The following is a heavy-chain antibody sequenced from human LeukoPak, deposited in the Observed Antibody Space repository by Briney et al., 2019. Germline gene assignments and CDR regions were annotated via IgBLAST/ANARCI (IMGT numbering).Heavy chain of an antibody. Sequence: PSETLSLTCTVSGYSISSDYCWGWIRQPPGKGLEWIGTIYHSGSTYYNPSLRSRVTISVDTSKNQFSLKLSSVTAADTAVYYCANSYCSSTSCPIDYWGQGTLVTVSS. V-gene: IGHV4-38-2*02. CDR3: ANSYCSSTSCPIDY. CDR1: GYSISSDYC. D-gene: IGHD2-2*01. J-gene: IGHJ4*02. CDR2: IYHSGST.